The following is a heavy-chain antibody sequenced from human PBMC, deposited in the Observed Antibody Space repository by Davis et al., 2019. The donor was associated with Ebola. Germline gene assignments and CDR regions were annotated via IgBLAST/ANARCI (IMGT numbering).Heavy chain of an antibody. CDR2: IYHSGST. CDR3: ASYSSGWYSDY. CDR1: GSSISSGYY. J-gene: IGHJ4*02. Sequence: PSETLSLTCTVSGSSISSGYYWGWIRQPPGKGLEWIGSIYHSGSTYYNPSLKSRVTISVDTSKNQFSLKLSSVTAADTAVYYCASYSSGWYSDYWGQGTLVTVSS. D-gene: IGHD6-19*01. V-gene: IGHV4-38-2*02.